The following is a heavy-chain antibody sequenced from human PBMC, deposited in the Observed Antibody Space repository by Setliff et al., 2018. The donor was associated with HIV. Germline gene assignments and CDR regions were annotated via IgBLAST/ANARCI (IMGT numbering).Heavy chain of an antibody. CDR3: AKGRSGYDSRLYYYHHGMDV. D-gene: IGHD5-12*01. CDR2: SNQSGSG. V-gene: IGHV4-34*01. J-gene: IGHJ6*02. Sequence: KPSETLSLTCVVYGGSFRGYYWSWIRQPPGKGLEWIGESNQSGSGHYNPSLKSRVTISVDTSKNESSLNMGSVTAADTAVYYCAKGRSGYDSRLYYYHHGMDVWGQGTTVTVSS. CDR1: GGSFRGYY.